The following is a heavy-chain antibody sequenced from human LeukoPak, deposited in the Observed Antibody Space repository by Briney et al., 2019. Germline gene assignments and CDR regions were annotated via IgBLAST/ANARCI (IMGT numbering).Heavy chain of an antibody. J-gene: IGHJ3*02. CDR3: AKDYYDSSGTRVAFDI. V-gene: IGHV3-23*01. Sequence: GGSLRLSCAASGFTFSSYAMSWVRQAPGKGLEWASAISGSGGSTYYADSVKGRFTISRDNSKNTLYLQMNSLRAEDTAVYYCAKDYYDSSGTRVAFDIWGQGTMVTVSS. CDR2: ISGSGGST. CDR1: GFTFSSYA. D-gene: IGHD3-22*01.